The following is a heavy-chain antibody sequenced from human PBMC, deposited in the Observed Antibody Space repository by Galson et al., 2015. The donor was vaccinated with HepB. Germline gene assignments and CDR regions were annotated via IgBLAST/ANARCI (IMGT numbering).Heavy chain of an antibody. V-gene: IGHV3-23*01. Sequence: SLRLSCAASGFTFSSYAMSWVRQAPGKGLEWVSAISGGGGSTYYADSVKGRFTISRDNSKNTLYLQMNSLRAEDTAVYYCAKGNGWRVVTATTDYWGQGTLVTVSS. CDR1: GFTFSSYA. CDR2: ISGGGGST. D-gene: IGHD2-21*02. CDR3: AKGNGWRVVTATTDY. J-gene: IGHJ4*02.